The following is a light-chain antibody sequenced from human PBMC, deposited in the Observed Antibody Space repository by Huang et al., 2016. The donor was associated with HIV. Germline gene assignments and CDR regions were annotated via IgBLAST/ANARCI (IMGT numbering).Light chain of an antibody. CDR2: AAS. V-gene: IGKV3-15*01. Sequence: ETVMTQSPVTLFVSPGDRASLSCRSSQIVSSHLAWYQQKPGQAPGLLIYAASTRATGVPARFSGSGAGTEFTLTISTLQSEDSAVYYCQQYNDFRSTFGPGTRVEIK. CDR3: QQYNDFRST. J-gene: IGKJ3*01. CDR1: QIVSSH.